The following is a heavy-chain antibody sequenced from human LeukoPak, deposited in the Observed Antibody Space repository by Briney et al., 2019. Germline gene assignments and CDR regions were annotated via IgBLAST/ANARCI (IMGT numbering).Heavy chain of an antibody. J-gene: IGHJ3*02. Sequence: SETLSLTCAVSGYSISSGYYWGWIRQPPGKGLEWIGSIYYSGSTYYNPSLKSRVTISVDTSKNQFSLKLSSVTAADTAVYYCARRHHRITIFGVVISHAFDIWGQGTMATVSS. D-gene: IGHD3-3*01. CDR1: GYSISSGYY. CDR3: ARRHHRITIFGVVISHAFDI. CDR2: IYYSGST. V-gene: IGHV4-38-2*01.